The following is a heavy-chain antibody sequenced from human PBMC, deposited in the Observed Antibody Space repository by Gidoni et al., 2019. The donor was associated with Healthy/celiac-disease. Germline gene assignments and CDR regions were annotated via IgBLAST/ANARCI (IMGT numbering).Heavy chain of an antibody. V-gene: IGHV3-33*01. J-gene: IGHJ4*02. Sequence: QVQLVESGGGVVQPGRSLRLSCAASGFTFSSYGMHWVRQAPGKGLEWVAVIWYDGSNKYYADSVKGRFTISRDNSKNTLYLQMNSLRAEDTAVYYCARDSGYCSGGSCPLGYWGQGTLVTVSS. CDR3: ARDSGYCSGGSCPLGY. D-gene: IGHD2-15*01. CDR1: GFTFSSYG. CDR2: IWYDGSNK.